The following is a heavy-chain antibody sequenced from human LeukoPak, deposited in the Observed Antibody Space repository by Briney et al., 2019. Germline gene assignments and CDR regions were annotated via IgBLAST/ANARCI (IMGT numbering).Heavy chain of an antibody. D-gene: IGHD4/OR15-4a*01. Sequence: GASVKVSCKASGYTFTSYAMHWVRRAPGQRLEWMGWINAGNGNTKYSQKFQGRVTITRDTSISTAYMELSRLRSDDTAVYYCARGVLRYYYYGMDVWGQGTTVTVSS. CDR1: GYTFTSYA. J-gene: IGHJ6*02. V-gene: IGHV1-3*01. CDR3: ARGVLRYYYYGMDV. CDR2: INAGNGNT.